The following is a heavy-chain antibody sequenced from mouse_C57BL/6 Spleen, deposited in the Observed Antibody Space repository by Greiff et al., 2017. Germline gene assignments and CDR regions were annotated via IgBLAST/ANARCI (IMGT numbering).Heavy chain of an antibody. CDR1: GYTFTTYP. D-gene: IGHD2-4*01. Sequence: VKLMESGAELVKPGASVKMSCKASGYTFTTYPIEWMKQNHGKSLEWIGNFHPYNDDTKYNEKFKGKATLTVEKSSSTVYLELSRLTSDDSAVYYCARGTYDYDVHYAMDYWGQGTSVTVSS. CDR3: ARGTYDYDVHYAMDY. J-gene: IGHJ4*01. CDR2: FHPYNDDT. V-gene: IGHV1-47*01.